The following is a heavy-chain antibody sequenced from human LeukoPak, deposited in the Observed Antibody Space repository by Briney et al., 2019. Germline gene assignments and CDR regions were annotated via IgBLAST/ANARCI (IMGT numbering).Heavy chain of an antibody. CDR2: INPNSGGT. CDR1: GYTFTGYY. Sequence: ASVKVSYKASGYTFTGYYMHWVRQAPGQGLEWMGWINPNSGGTNYAQKFQGRVTMTRDTSISTAYMELSRLRSDDTAVYYCARVSMVRGVIIGPSFDYWGQGTLVTVSS. D-gene: IGHD3-10*01. V-gene: IGHV1-2*02. CDR3: ARVSMVRGVIIGPSFDY. J-gene: IGHJ4*02.